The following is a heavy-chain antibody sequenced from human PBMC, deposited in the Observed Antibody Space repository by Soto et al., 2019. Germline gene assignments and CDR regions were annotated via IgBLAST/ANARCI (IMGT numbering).Heavy chain of an antibody. CDR2: IIPIFGTA. D-gene: IGHD3-10*01. Sequence: SVKVSCKASGGTFSSHAISWVRQAPGQGLEWMGGIIPIFGTANYAQKFQGRVTITADESTSTAYMELSSLRSEDTAVYYCARVLPYGSGSYYNAAFDYWGQGTLVTVSS. V-gene: IGHV1-69*13. CDR3: ARVLPYGSGSYYNAAFDY. CDR1: GGTFSSHA. J-gene: IGHJ4*02.